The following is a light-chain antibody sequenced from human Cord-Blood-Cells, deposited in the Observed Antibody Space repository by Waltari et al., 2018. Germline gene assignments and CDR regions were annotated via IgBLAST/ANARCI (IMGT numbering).Light chain of an antibody. CDR3: QQYDNPPLT. CDR2: DAS. CDR1: QDISNY. Sequence: DIQMTQSPSSLFASVGDRVTITCQASQDISNYLNWYQQKPGKAPKLLIYDASNLETGVPSRFSGSGSGTDFTFTISSLQPEDIATSYCQQYDNPPLTFGGGTKVEIK. V-gene: IGKV1-33*01. J-gene: IGKJ4*01.